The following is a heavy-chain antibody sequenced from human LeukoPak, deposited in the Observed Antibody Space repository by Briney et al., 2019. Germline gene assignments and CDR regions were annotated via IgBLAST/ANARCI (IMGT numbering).Heavy chain of an antibody. Sequence: ASVKVSCKASGGTFSSYAISWVRQAPGQGLEWMGWMNPNSGNTGYAQKFQGRVTMTRNTSISTAYMELSSLRSEDTAVYYCARARSGSYYNNWFDPWGQGTLVTVSS. CDR1: GGTFSSYA. CDR2: MNPNSGNT. V-gene: IGHV1-8*02. CDR3: ARARSGSYYNNWFDP. D-gene: IGHD3-10*01. J-gene: IGHJ5*02.